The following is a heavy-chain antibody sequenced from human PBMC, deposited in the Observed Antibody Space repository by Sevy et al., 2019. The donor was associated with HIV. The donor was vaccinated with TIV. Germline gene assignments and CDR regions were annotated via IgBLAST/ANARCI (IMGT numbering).Heavy chain of an antibody. CDR2: IYSGGST. J-gene: IGHJ6*02. V-gene: IGHV3-53*01. CDR1: GFTVSSNY. Sequence: GGSLRLSCAASGFTVSSNYMSWVRQAPGKGLEWVSVIYSGGSTYYADSVKGRFTISRDNSKNTLYLQMNSLRAEDTAVYYCARTVPAAIRGVYYYYGIDVWGQGTTVTVSS. D-gene: IGHD2-2*02. CDR3: ARTVPAAIRGVYYYYGIDV.